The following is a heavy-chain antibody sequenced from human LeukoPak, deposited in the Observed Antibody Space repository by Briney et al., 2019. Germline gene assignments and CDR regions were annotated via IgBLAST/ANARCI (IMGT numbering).Heavy chain of an antibody. D-gene: IGHD3-10*01. CDR3: ARSARYYGSGSYYRGQYYYYGMDV. CDR2: IYYSGST. J-gene: IGHJ6*02. Sequence: SETLSLTCTVSGGSISSYYWSWIRQPPGKGLEWIGYIYYSGSTNYNPSLKSRVTISVDTSKNQFSLKLSSVTAADTAVYYCARSARYYGSGSYYRGQYYYYGMDVWGQGTTVTVSS. V-gene: IGHV4-59*01. CDR1: GGSISSYY.